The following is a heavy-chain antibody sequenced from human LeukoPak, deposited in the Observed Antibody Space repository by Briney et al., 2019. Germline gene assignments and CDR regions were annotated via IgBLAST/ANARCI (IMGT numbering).Heavy chain of an antibody. CDR2: ISYSGST. CDR1: GGSITSSNYQ. Sequence: PSETLSLTCTVCGGSITSSNYQWGWIRQPPGKGLEWIGSISYSGSTYFILSLKSRVIISVDTSNNQFSLKLSSVTAADTALYYCARQWVLQRGTNRFDPWGQGALVTVSS. CDR3: ARQWVLQRGTNRFDP. J-gene: IGHJ5*02. D-gene: IGHD5-24*01. V-gene: IGHV4-39*01.